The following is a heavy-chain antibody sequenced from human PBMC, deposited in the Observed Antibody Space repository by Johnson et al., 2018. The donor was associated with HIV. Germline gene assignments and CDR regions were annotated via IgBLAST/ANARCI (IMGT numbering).Heavy chain of an antibody. J-gene: IGHJ3*02. CDR2: ISYGGNNT. CDR3: AREDPYDYSTGPDVFDI. Sequence: VQLVESGGGLVQPGGSLRLSCAASGFTFSSYAMHWVRQAPGKGLEWVAVISYGGNNTYNADSVKGRFTISRDNPRNTLYLQMNSLRAEDTAVYYCAREDPYDYSTGPDVFDIWGQGTMVTVS. CDR1: GFTFSSYA. V-gene: IGHV3-30-3*01. D-gene: IGHD2-8*02.